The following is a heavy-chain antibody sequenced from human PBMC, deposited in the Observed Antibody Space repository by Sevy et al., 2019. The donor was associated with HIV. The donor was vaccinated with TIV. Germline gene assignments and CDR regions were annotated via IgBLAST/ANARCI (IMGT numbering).Heavy chain of an antibody. J-gene: IGHJ4*02. V-gene: IGHV3-30*04. Sequence: GGSLRLSCVASGFSFRDYALHWVRQGPGKGLEWVAVVSFDGGNKYYPDSVKGRFTVSRDNSKNTLFLQMNSLRDEDTAVYYCAREVGGSGSKWGQGTLVTVSS. D-gene: IGHD3-10*01. CDR1: GFSFRDYA. CDR2: VSFDGGNK. CDR3: AREVGGSGSK.